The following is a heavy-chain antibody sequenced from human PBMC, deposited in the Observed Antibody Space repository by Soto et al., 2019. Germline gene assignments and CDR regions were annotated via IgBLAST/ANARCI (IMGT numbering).Heavy chain of an antibody. Sequence: ASVKVSCKASGYTFTSYGISWVRQAPGQGLEWMGWISAYNGNTNYAQKLQGRVTMTTDTSTSTAYMELGSLRSDDTAVYYCARDREYYDSSGLKPHWFDPWGQGTLVTVSS. CDR3: ARDREYYDSSGLKPHWFDP. J-gene: IGHJ5*02. V-gene: IGHV1-18*04. CDR2: ISAYNGNT. CDR1: GYTFTSYG. D-gene: IGHD3-22*01.